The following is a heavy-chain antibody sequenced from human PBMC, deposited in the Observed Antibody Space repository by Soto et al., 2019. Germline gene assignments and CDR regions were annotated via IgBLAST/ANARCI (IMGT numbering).Heavy chain of an antibody. CDR1: GGSISGYY. CDR2: IYYRGST. D-gene: IGHD6-13*01. J-gene: IGHJ6*02. V-gene: IGHV4-59*01. Sequence: XGTLTLTCTVSGGSISGYYWSWMRQAPGKGLEYIGYIYYRGSTNYNPSLKSRVTMSVDTSRNQFSLKVNSVTAADTAVYYCARQQLLPFYYSLDVWGQGTTVIVSS. CDR3: ARQQLLPFYYSLDV.